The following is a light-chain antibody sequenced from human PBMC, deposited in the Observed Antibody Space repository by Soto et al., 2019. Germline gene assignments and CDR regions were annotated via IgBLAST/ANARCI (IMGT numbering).Light chain of an antibody. CDR3: QQYRTLPLI. Sequence: DIQMTQSPASLAASVGDRVTITCQASQDIRNYLNWYRQKPGTAPELLTYDATNLETVSPSGFSGVGDGTHCTFTISSLQPEDVAAYYWQQYRTLPLIFGGGTKVEIK. J-gene: IGKJ4*01. CDR1: QDIRNY. V-gene: IGKV1-33*01. CDR2: DAT.